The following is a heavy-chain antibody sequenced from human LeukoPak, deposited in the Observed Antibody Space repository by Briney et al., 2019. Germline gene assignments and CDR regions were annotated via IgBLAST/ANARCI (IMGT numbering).Heavy chain of an antibody. Sequence: GGSLRLSCAASGFTFTSYAMHWVRQAPGKGLEWVSVISYDGGNKYYADSVKGRFTVSRDNSKNTLYLQMNSLRGEDTAIYYCAKDHANTPVVTNWCQGILVSVSS. CDR1: GFTFTSYA. CDR2: ISYDGGNK. J-gene: IGHJ4*02. V-gene: IGHV3-30*04. D-gene: IGHD2-21*02. CDR3: AKDHANTPVVTN.